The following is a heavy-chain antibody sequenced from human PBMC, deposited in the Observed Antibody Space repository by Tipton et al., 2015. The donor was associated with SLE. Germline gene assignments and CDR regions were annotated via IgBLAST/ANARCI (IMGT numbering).Heavy chain of an antibody. CDR2: VSYLGST. Sequence: TLSLTCSVSGGFIGSSGYYCGWIRQPPGKGLEWIGSVSYLGSTSYNATLESRVTISIDTSKKHFSLKLSSVTAADTAVYYCATSPLTVWGQGTLVTVSS. CDR3: ATSPLTV. J-gene: IGHJ4*02. V-gene: IGHV4-39*07. CDR1: GGFIGSSGYY.